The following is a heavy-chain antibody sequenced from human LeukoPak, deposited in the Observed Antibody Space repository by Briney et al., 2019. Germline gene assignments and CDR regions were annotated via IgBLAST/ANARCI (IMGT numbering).Heavy chain of an antibody. Sequence: GGSLRLSCAASGFTFGSYAMTWVRQAPGKGLEWVATIRVDGSTEYPVDSMKGRFTISRDDAKNSLHLQMYSLRAEDTAVYYCATYSGPDKWDASDMWGQGTLVTVSS. CDR3: ATYSGPDKWDASDM. D-gene: IGHD1-26*01. CDR2: IRVDGSTE. J-gene: IGHJ3*02. CDR1: GFTFGSYA. V-gene: IGHV3-7*01.